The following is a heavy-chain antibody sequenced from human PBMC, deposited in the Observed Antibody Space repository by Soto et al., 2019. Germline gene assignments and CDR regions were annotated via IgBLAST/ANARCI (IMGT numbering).Heavy chain of an antibody. Sequence: SETMSLTCTVTGGSLSSGEYDCSWIRQHPVKGLECIAYIFYSGRTKYSPTLKSRITISIDTSKNQFSLKLSDVTAAETAVYYCASSPRVTNYDCWSGSWGQGTTVTVSS. CDR2: IFYSGRT. V-gene: IGHV4-31*03. CDR1: GGSLSSGEYD. D-gene: IGHD3-3*01. J-gene: IGHJ6*02. CDR3: ASSPRVTNYDCWSGS.